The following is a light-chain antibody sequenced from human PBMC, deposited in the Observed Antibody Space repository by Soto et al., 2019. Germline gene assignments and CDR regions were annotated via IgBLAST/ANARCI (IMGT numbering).Light chain of an antibody. J-gene: IGLJ1*01. Sequence: QSVLTQPASVSGSPGQSITISCTGASSDVGGYDYVSWYQQHPGKAPKLMIYEVSNRPSGVSNRFFGSKSANTASLTISGLQAEDEADYYCTSYTRSNTYVFGTGTKLTVL. CDR3: TSYTRSNTYV. V-gene: IGLV2-14*01. CDR1: SSDVGGYDY. CDR2: EVS.